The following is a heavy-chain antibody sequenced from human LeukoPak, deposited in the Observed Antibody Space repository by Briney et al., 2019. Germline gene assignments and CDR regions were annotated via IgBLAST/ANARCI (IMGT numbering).Heavy chain of an antibody. V-gene: IGHV3-66*02. CDR3: ARTLRYYDFWSGYYKGDNWFDP. Sequence: GGSLRLSCAASGFTASTNYMSWVRQAPGQGLEWVSVIYSGGSTYYADSVKGRFTISRDNSKNMLYLQMNSLRAEDTAVYYCARTLRYYDFWSGYYKGDNWFDPWGQGTLVTVSS. J-gene: IGHJ5*02. CDR2: IYSGGST. CDR1: GFTASTNY. D-gene: IGHD3-3*01.